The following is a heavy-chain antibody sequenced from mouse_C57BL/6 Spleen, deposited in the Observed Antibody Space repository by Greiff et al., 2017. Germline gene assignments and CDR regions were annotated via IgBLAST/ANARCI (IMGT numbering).Heavy chain of an antibody. J-gene: IGHJ2*01. Sequence: VQLVESGAELVRPGTSVKVSCKASGYAFTNYLIEWVKQRPGQGLEWIGLINPGSGGTNYNEKFKGKATLTADKSSSTAYMQLSSLTSEDSAVYFCAGNSFDYWGQGTTLTVSS. CDR3: AGNSFDY. CDR1: GYAFTNYL. CDR2: INPGSGGT. V-gene: IGHV1-54*01.